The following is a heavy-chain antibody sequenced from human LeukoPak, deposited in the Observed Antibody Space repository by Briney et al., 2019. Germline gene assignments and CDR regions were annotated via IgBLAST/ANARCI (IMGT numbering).Heavy chain of an antibody. V-gene: IGHV4-30-4*01. CDR3: ARGENYDILTGYLFDY. D-gene: IGHD3-9*01. Sequence: PSQTLSLTCTVSGGSISSGDYYWSWIRQPPGKGLEWIGYIYYSGSTYYNPSLKSRVTISVDTSKNQFSLKLSSVTAADTAVYYCARGENYDILTGYLFDYWGQGTLATVSS. J-gene: IGHJ4*02. CDR2: IYYSGST. CDR1: GGSISSGDYY.